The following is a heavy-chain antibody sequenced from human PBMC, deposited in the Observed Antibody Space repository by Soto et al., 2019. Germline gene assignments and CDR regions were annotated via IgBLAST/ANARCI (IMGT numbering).Heavy chain of an antibody. J-gene: IGHJ4*02. CDR3: ARGRRAIFGVVASPQPLDY. CDR1: GGSISPYY. Sequence: SETLSLTFTVSGGSISPYYWSWIRQPPGKGLDWIGYFYSGGSTNYNLSLGSRVTISLDTSRNQFSIRLHSVTAADTAVYYCARGRRAIFGVVASPQPLDYWGQGTLITVSS. CDR2: FYSGGST. V-gene: IGHV4-59*12. D-gene: IGHD3-3*01.